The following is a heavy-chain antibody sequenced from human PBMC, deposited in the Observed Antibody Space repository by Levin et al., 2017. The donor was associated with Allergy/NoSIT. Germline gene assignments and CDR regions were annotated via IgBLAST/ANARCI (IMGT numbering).Heavy chain of an antibody. CDR1: GFTFSSYA. CDR2: ISASGGST. D-gene: IGHD1-1*01. CDR3: AKRYRSSGREIDY. V-gene: IGHV3-23*01. Sequence: GESLKISCAASGFTFSSYAMSWVRQAPGKGLEWVSTISASGGSTYYADSVRGRFTISRDNSKNTLYLQMNSLRAEDTAVYYCAKRYRSSGREIDYWGQGTLVTVSS. J-gene: IGHJ4*02.